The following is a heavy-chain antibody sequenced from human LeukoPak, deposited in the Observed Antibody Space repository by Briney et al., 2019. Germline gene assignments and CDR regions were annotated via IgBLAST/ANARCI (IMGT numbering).Heavy chain of an antibody. J-gene: IGHJ4*02. CDR3: AKQDSSGYYGNFDY. D-gene: IGHD3-22*01. V-gene: IGHV3-21*04. CDR2: ISSSSSYI. CDR1: GFTFSSYS. Sequence: GGSLRLSCAASGFTFSSYSMNWVRQAPGKGLEWVSSISSSSSYIYYADSVKGRFTISRDNSKNTLYLQMNSLRAEDTAVYYCAKQDSSGYYGNFDYWGQGTLVTVSS.